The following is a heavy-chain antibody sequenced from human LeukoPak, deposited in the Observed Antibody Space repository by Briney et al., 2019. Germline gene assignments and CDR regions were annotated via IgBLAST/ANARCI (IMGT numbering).Heavy chain of an antibody. CDR2: ISSSSSYI. D-gene: IGHD1-26*01. J-gene: IGHJ4*02. Sequence: GGSLRLSCAASGFTFSSYSMNWVRQAPGKGLEWVSSISSSSSYIYYADSVKGRFTTSRDNAKNSLYLQMNSLRAEDTAVYYCARDRGSYYWLNYWGQGTLVTVSS. V-gene: IGHV3-21*01. CDR1: GFTFSSYS. CDR3: ARDRGSYYWLNY.